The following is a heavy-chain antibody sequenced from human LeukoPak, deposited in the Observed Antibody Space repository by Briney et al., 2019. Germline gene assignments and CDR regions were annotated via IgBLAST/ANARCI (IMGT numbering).Heavy chain of an antibody. Sequence: PSESLSLTCTVSGGSISSSSYYWGWIRQPPGKGLEWIGSIYYSGSTYYNPSLKSRVTISVDTSKNQFSLKLSSVTAADTAVYYCARGGIAAARPDYWGQGTLVTVSS. V-gene: IGHV4-39*07. CDR1: GGSISSSSYY. D-gene: IGHD6-13*01. CDR2: IYYSGST. CDR3: ARGGIAAARPDY. J-gene: IGHJ4*02.